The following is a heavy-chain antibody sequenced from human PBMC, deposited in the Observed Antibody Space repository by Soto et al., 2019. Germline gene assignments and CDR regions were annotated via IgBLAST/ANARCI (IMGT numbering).Heavy chain of an antibody. Sequence: ASVKVSCKASGYTFTSYGISWVRQAPGQGLEWMGWISAYNGNTSYAQKLQGRVTMTTDTSTSTAYMELRSLRSDDMAVYYCARDSHQSRNYDSSGYYRKRPLDYWGQGTLVTVSS. D-gene: IGHD3-22*01. V-gene: IGHV1-18*03. CDR1: GYTFTSYG. CDR2: ISAYNGNT. J-gene: IGHJ4*02. CDR3: ARDSHQSRNYDSSGYYRKRPLDY.